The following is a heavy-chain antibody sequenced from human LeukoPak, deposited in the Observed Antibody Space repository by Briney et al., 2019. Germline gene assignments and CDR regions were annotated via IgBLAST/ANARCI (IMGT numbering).Heavy chain of an antibody. V-gene: IGHV4-34*01. J-gene: IGHJ6*03. CDR1: GGSFSGYY. CDR3: ARGFFGYDYAWGVTPHYYYYYMDV. Sequence: SETLSLTCAVYGGSFSGYYWSWIRQPPGKGLEWIGEINHSGSTNYNPSLKSRVTISVDTSKNQFSLKLSSVTAADTAVYYCARGFFGYDYAWGVTPHYYYYYMDVWGKGTTVTVSS. CDR2: INHSGST. D-gene: IGHD5-12*01.